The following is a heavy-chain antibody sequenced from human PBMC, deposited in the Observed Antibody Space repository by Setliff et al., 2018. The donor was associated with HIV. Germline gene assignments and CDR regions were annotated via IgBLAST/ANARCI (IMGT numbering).Heavy chain of an antibody. CDR2: LGIGTDT. D-gene: IGHD2-15*01. CDR1: GFTFNNYA. J-gene: IGHJ4*02. V-gene: IGHV3-23*01. Sequence: PGGSLRLSCAASGFTFNNYAMSWVRHPPGKGLEWVSTLGIGTDTYYTDSVKGRFTISRDNSKNMLYLQMNNLRADDTAVYYCAREPCSGGSCYSGYFDYWGQGTPVTVSS. CDR3: AREPCSGGSCYSGYFDY.